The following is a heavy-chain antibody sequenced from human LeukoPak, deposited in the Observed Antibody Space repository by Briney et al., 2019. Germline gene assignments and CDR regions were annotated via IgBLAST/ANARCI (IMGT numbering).Heavy chain of an antibody. CDR1: GFTFSDYY. CDR3: ARGTPDSQGGAFDI. Sequence: PGGSLRLSCTASGFTFSDYYMTWIRQAPGKGLEWVSYISGSDTTIYYADSVKGRFTISRDNAKNSLYLQMNSLRAEDTAVYYCARGTPDSQGGAFDIWGQGTMVTVSS. V-gene: IGHV3-11*01. D-gene: IGHD2-15*01. J-gene: IGHJ3*02. CDR2: ISGSDTTI.